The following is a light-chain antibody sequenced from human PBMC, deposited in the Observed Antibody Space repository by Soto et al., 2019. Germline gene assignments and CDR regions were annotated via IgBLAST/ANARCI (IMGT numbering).Light chain of an antibody. CDR1: QSVSRY. Sequence: DIQMTQSPSSLSASVGDSVTITCRASQSVSRYFNWYQQKPGSAPKPLIYAASTLQSGVPSRFSGSGSGAEFTLTISSLQSEDFAVYFCQQYNIWPQTFGQGTKVDIK. V-gene: IGKV1-39*01. J-gene: IGKJ1*01. CDR3: QQYNIWPQT. CDR2: AAS.